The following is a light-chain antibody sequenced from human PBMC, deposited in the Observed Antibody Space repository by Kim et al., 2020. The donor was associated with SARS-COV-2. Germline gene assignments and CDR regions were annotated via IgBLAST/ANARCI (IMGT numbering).Light chain of an antibody. CDR1: KLGDKY. CDR2: QDS. J-gene: IGLJ2*01. Sequence: VSPGQTASNTCSGDKLGDKYACWYQQKPGQSPVLVIYQDSKRPSGIPERFSGSNSGNTATLTISGTQAMDEADYYCQAWDSSTVVFGGGTQLTVL. V-gene: IGLV3-1*01. CDR3: QAWDSSTVV.